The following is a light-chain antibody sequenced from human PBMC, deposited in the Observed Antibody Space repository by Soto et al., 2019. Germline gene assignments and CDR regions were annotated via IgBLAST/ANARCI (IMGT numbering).Light chain of an antibody. CDR1: SSNIGSNY. CDR3: AAWDDSLSGVL. Sequence: QSVLTQPPSASGTPGQRVTISCSGSSSNIGSNYVYWYQQVPGTAPKLLIYRNNQRPSGVPDRFSGSKSGPSASLAISGLRSEDEAEYYCAAWDDSLSGVLFGGGTKLTVL. V-gene: IGLV1-47*01. CDR2: RNN. J-gene: IGLJ2*01.